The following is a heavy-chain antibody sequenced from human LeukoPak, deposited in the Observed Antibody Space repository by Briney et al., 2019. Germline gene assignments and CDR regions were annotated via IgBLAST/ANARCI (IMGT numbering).Heavy chain of an antibody. Sequence: PSETLSLTCTVSGASMTSYYWTWIRQPPGKGLEWVGYMYFGERTNYNPSLKSRATTSIGTSKKQFSLNLKSVTAADTAVYYCARIPGDRPDDWGQGTLVTVS. CDR1: GASMTSYY. CDR3: ARIPGDRPDD. CDR2: MYFGERT. V-gene: IGHV4-59*01. D-gene: IGHD7-27*01. J-gene: IGHJ4*02.